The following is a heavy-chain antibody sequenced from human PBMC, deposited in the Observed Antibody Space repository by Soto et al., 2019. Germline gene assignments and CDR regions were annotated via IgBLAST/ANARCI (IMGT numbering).Heavy chain of an antibody. V-gene: IGHV1-3*01. CDR3: ARDSRQQLVRWDAFDI. D-gene: IGHD6-13*01. J-gene: IGHJ3*02. CDR1: GYTFTSYA. Sequence: QVQLVQSGAEVKKPGASVKVSCKASGYTFTSYAMHWVRQAPGQRLEWMGWINAGNGNTKYSQKFQGRVTITRDTSESTAYMELSSLRSEDTAVYYCARDSRQQLVRWDAFDIWGQGTMVTVSS. CDR2: INAGNGNT.